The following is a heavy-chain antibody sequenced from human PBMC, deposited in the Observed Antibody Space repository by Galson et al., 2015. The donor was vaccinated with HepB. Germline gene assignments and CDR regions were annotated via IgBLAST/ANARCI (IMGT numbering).Heavy chain of an antibody. CDR2: ISSSSSYT. J-gene: IGHJ6*02. V-gene: IGHV3-11*06. CDR1: GFTFSDYY. Sequence: SLRLSCAASGFTFSDYYMSWIRQAPGKGLEWVSYISSSSSYTNYADSVKGRFTISRDNAKNSLYLQMNSLRAEDTAVYYCARDRGVSLTYSNGYYYYYGMDVWGQGTTVTVSS. D-gene: IGHD2-15*01. CDR3: ARDRGVSLTYSNGYYYYYGMDV.